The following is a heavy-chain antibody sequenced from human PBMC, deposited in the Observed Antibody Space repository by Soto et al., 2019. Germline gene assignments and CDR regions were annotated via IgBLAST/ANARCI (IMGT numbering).Heavy chain of an antibody. V-gene: IGHV3-33*01. CDR1: GFTFSSYG. CDR3: ARDLGDCSGGSCYLTEGY. Sequence: QVQLVESGGGVVQPGRSLRLSCAASGFTFSSYGMHWVRQAPGKGLEWVAVIWYDGSNKYYADSVKGRFTISRDNSKNTLYRQLNSLRAEDTAVYYCARDLGDCSGGSCYLTEGYWGQGTLFTVSS. CDR2: IWYDGSNK. D-gene: IGHD2-15*01. J-gene: IGHJ4*02.